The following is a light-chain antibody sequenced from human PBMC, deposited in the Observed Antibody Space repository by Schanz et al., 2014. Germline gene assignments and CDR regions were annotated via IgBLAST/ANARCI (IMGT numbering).Light chain of an antibody. CDR3: QSYDSSLSGFVV. J-gene: IGLJ2*01. CDR1: SSNIRSNY. V-gene: IGLV1-47*02. Sequence: QSVLTQPPSASGTPGQRVTISCSGSSSNIRSNYVFWYQQLPGTAPKLLIYISNQRPSGVPDRFSGSKSGTSASLAITGLQAEDEADYYCQSYDSSLSGFVVFGGGTKLTVL. CDR2: ISN.